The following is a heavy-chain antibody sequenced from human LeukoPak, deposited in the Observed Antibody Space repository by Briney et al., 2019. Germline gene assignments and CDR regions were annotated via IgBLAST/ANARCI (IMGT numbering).Heavy chain of an antibody. D-gene: IGHD3-3*01. CDR1: GFTFSSYA. CDR2: ISGSGGST. V-gene: IGHV3-23*01. J-gene: IGHJ4*02. CDR3: AKDRGIFGVVPFDY. Sequence: GGSLRLSCAASGFTFSSYAMSWVRQAPGKGLEWVSAISGSGGSTYYADSVKGRFTISRDNAKNTLYLQMNSLRAEDTAVYYCAKDRGIFGVVPFDYWGQGTLVTVSS.